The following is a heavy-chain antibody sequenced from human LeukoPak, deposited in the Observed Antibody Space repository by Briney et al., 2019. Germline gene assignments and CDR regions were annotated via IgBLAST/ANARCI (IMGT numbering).Heavy chain of an antibody. CDR1: GGSISGSNYY. Sequence: SETLSLTCTVSGGSISGSNYYWGWLRQPPGKGLEWIGSIYYSGTTYYNPSLKSRVTISVDTSKNQFSLEVTSMTAADTAVDYCARHSSAARPNFDYWGQGTLVTVSS. V-gene: IGHV4-39*01. J-gene: IGHJ4*02. CDR2: IYYSGTT. CDR3: ARHSSAARPNFDY. D-gene: IGHD6-6*01.